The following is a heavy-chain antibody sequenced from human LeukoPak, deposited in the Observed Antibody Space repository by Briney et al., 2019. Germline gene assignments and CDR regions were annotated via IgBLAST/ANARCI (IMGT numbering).Heavy chain of an antibody. V-gene: IGHV3-23*01. D-gene: IGHD6-19*01. CDR3: AKDYSSGWFWDY. CDR1: GFTFSNYG. CDR2: ITGSGGST. J-gene: IGHJ4*02. Sequence: GGSLRLSCAASGFTFSNYGMSWVRQAPGKGLEWVSAITGSGGSTYYADSVKGRFTISRDNSKNTLYLQMNSLRAEDTAVYYCAKDYSSGWFWDYWGQGTLVTVSS.